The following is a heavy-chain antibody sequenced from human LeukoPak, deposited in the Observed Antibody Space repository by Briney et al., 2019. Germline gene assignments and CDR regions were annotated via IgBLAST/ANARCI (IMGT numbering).Heavy chain of an antibody. Sequence: QPGGSLRLSCAASGFTFSSYSMNWVRQAPGKGLEWVSYISSSSTIYYADSVKGRFTISRDNAKNSLYLQMNSLRAEDTAVYYCARVPRRYYDSSGEGYWGQGTLVTVSS. D-gene: IGHD3-22*01. V-gene: IGHV3-48*04. CDR1: GFTFSSYS. CDR3: ARVPRRYYDSSGEGY. CDR2: ISSSSTI. J-gene: IGHJ4*02.